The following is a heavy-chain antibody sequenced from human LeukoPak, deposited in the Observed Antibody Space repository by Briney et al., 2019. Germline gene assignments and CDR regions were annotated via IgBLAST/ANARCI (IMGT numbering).Heavy chain of an antibody. J-gene: IGHJ4*02. CDR1: GFTVSSNY. CDR3: VSFYETY. CDR2: IKQDGSEK. V-gene: IGHV3-7*01. Sequence: GGSLRLSCAASGFTVSSNYMSWVRQAPGKGLEWVANIKQDGSEKYYVDSVKGRFTISRDNAKNSLFLQMNSLRAEDTAVYYCVSFYETYWGRGTLVTVSS. D-gene: IGHD2/OR15-2a*01.